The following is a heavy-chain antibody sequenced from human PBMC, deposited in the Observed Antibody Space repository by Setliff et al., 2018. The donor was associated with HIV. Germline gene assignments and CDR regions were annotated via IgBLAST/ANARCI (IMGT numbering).Heavy chain of an antibody. D-gene: IGHD3-10*01. Sequence: DSISNDYWWSWVRQPPRKGLEWIGEVFHTGSANSNPSLKSRVNISMDTSKNQFSLNLTSVTAADSAVYYCARGVIRGVISQGGLDYWGPGTLVTVSS. V-gene: IGHV4-4*02. CDR3: ARGVIRGVISQGGLDY. J-gene: IGHJ4*02. CDR1: DSISNDYW. CDR2: VFHTGSA.